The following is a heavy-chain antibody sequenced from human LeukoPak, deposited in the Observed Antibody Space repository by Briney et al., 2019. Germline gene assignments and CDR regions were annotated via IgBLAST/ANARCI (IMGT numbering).Heavy chain of an antibody. CDR1: GYTFTSYG. CDR3: ARGSGPLWFGELYAFDI. Sequence: ASVKVSCKASGYTFTSYGISWVRQAPGQGLEWMGWISAYNGNTNCAQKLQGRVTMTKDTSTSTAYMELRSLRSDDTAVYYCARGSGPLWFGELYAFDIWGQGTMVTVSS. J-gene: IGHJ3*02. V-gene: IGHV1-18*01. D-gene: IGHD3-10*01. CDR2: ISAYNGNT.